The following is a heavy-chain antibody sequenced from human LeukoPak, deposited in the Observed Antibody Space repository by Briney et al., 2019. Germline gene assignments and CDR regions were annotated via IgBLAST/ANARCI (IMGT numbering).Heavy chain of an antibody. CDR2: INHNGNVN. J-gene: IGHJ6*02. CDR3: ARGGGLDV. V-gene: IGHV3-7*03. CDR1: GFTFSSYW. D-gene: IGHD3-16*01. Sequence: GGSLRLSCAASGFTFSSYWMNWARQAPGKGLEWVASINHNGNVNYYVDSVKGRFTISRDNAKNSLYLQMRNLRAEDTAVYFCARGGGLDVWGQGATVTVSS.